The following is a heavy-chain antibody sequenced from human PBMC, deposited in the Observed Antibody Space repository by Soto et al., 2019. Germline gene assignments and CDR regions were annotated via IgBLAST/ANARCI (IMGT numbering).Heavy chain of an antibody. CDR3: ARGLSDYYGSKANWFDP. J-gene: IGHJ5*02. CDR1: GYTFTSYD. D-gene: IGHD3-10*01. Sequence: ASVKVSCKASGYTFTSYDINWVRQATGQGLEWMGWMNPNSGNTGYAQKFQGRVTMTRNTSISTAYMELSSLRSEDTAVYYCARGLSDYYGSKANWFDPWGQGTLVTVSS. CDR2: MNPNSGNT. V-gene: IGHV1-8*01.